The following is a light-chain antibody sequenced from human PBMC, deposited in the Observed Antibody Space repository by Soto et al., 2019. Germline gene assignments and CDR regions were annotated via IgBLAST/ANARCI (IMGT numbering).Light chain of an antibody. J-gene: IGLJ1*01. Sequence: QSALPQPRSVSGSPGQSVTISCTGTSSDVGGYNYVSWYQQHPGKAPKLMIYDVSKRPSGVPDRFSGSKSGSTASLTISGLQAEDEADYFCCSYAGSYTYVFGTGTKVTVL. CDR3: CSYAGSYTYV. CDR1: SSDVGGYNY. V-gene: IGLV2-11*01. CDR2: DVS.